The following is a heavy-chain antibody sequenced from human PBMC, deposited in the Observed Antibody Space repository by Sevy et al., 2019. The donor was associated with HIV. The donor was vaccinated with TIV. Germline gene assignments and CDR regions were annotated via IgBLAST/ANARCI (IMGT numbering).Heavy chain of an antibody. CDR3: ATVMYDYESSCYTAYDF. D-gene: IGHD3-22*01. V-gene: IGHV1-24*01. Sequence: ASVTVSCKVSGYTFTEISMHWVRQAPGNGLEWMGGLDPQDDEQIYAQNFQGRVTMTEDKYTDTGYMDLSGVRYEDTAMYYCATVMYDYESSCYTAYDFWGQGTLVTVSS. J-gene: IGHJ4*02. CDR2: LDPQDDEQ. CDR1: GYTFTEIS.